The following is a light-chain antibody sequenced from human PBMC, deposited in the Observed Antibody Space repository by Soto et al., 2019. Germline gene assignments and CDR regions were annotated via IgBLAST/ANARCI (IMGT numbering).Light chain of an antibody. CDR3: QQYYGAPLD. Sequence: DFVMTQSPDSLAVSLGERATINCKSSQSVLSSSNNQNFLAWFQQRPGQPPKLLIYLASTRESGVPDRFSGSGSGTDFTLTISSLQAEDVEVYYCQQYYGAPLDFGGGTKVEIK. J-gene: IGKJ4*01. CDR2: LAS. V-gene: IGKV4-1*01. CDR1: QSVLSSSNNQNF.